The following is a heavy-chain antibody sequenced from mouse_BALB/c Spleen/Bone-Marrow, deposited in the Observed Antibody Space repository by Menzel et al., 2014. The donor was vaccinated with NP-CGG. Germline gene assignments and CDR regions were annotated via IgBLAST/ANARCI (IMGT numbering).Heavy chain of an antibody. CDR2: IRNKAKGYTS. CDR1: GFTFTDYY. J-gene: IGHJ1*01. V-gene: IGHV7-3*02. Sequence: EVHLVESGGGLVQPGGSLRLSCATSGFTFTDYYMSWVRQPPGKALEWLGFIRNKAKGYTSENSASVKGRFTISRDNSQSILYLQMNSLRAEDSATYYCARDINYDIYLYFDVWGAGTTVTVSS. CDR3: ARDINYDIYLYFDV. D-gene: IGHD2-4*01.